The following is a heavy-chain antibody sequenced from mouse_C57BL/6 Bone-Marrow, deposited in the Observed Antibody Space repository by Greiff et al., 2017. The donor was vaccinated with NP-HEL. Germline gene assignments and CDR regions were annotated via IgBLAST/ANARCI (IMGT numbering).Heavy chain of an antibody. V-gene: IGHV14-3*01. Sequence: EVQLQQSVAELVRPGASVKLSCTASGFNIKNTYMHWVKQRPEQGLEWIGRIDPANGNPKYAPKFQGKATITADTSSNTAYLQLSSLTSEDTAIYYCARSYYYGSSSYWYFDVWGTGTTVTVSS. D-gene: IGHD1-1*01. J-gene: IGHJ1*03. CDR3: ARSYYYGSSSYWYFDV. CDR2: IDPANGNP. CDR1: GFNIKNTY.